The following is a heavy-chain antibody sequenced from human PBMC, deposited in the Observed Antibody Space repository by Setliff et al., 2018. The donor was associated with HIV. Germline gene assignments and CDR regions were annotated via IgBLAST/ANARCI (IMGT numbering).Heavy chain of an antibody. CDR1: GYSISRDYY. CDR3: ARYGGNSFWFDP. D-gene: IGHD2-21*01. J-gene: IGHJ5*02. V-gene: IGHV4-38-2*01. Sequence: SETLSLTCAVSGYSISRDYYWGWIRQPPGKGLEWIGSIYHSTTYYNPSLKSRVTISVDTSKNQFSLKLISVTAADTAVYYCARYGGNSFWFDPWGQGTLVTVSS. CDR2: IYHSTT.